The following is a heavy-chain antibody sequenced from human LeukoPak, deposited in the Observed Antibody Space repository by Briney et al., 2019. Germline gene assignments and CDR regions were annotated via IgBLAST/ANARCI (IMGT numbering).Heavy chain of an antibody. CDR2: IIPIFGTA. D-gene: IGHD3-22*01. Sequence: SVKVSCKASGGTFSSYAISWVRQAPGQGLEWMGGIIPIFGTANYAQKFQGRVTITADESTSTAYMELSSLRSEDTAVYYCARDRDYYDSSAGTGWGQGTLVTVSS. CDR1: GGTFSSYA. J-gene: IGHJ4*02. CDR3: ARDRDYYDSSAGTG. V-gene: IGHV1-69*01.